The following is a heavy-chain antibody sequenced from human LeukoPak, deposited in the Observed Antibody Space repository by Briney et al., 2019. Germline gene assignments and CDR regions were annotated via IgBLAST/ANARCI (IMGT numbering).Heavy chain of an antibody. J-gene: IGHJ4*02. D-gene: IGHD1-26*01. CDR2: ISPSGGST. V-gene: IGHV1-46*01. CDR1: GYTFTSNY. Sequence: ASVKVSCKAFGYTFTSNYMHWVRQAPGQGPEWMGVISPSGGSTTYAQKFQGRVTLTRDMSTSTDYLELSSLRSEDTAVYYCARESLYSGSYPWLASDYWGQGTLVTVSS. CDR3: ARESLYSGSYPWLASDY.